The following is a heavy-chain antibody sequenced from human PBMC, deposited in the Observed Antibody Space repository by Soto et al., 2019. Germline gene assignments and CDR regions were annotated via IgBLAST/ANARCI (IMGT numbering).Heavy chain of an antibody. V-gene: IGHV1-18*01. D-gene: IGHD2-15*01. CDR3: AREDGGHTNFDY. CDR2: ISAYNGNT. CDR1: GYRLASYG. Sequence: GASAAVCCKASGYRLASYGRRWVRQAPGQGLEWMGWISAYNGNTNYAQKLQGRVTMTTDTSTSTAYMELRSLRSDDTAVYYCAREDGGHTNFDYWGQGTLVTVSS. J-gene: IGHJ4*02.